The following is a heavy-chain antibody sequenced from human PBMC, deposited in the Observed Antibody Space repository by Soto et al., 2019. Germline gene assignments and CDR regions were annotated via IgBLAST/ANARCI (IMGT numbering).Heavy chain of an antibody. CDR1: GYTFTGYY. J-gene: IGHJ5*02. CDR2: INPSSGGT. D-gene: IGHD2-15*01. CDR3: ARVARYCSGGSCYFWFDP. Sequence: ASVKVSCKASGYTFTGYYMHWVRQAPGQGLEWMGWINPSSGGTNYAQKFQGRVTMTRDTSISTAYMELSRLRSDDTAVYYCARVARYCSGGSCYFWFDPWGQGTLVTVSS. V-gene: IGHV1-2*02.